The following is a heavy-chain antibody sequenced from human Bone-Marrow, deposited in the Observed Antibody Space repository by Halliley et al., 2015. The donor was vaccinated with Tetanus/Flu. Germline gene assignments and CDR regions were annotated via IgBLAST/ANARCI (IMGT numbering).Heavy chain of an antibody. CDR3: ARGSHGGSSSWSWVYFDY. V-gene: IGHV1-46*01. D-gene: IGHD6-6*01. J-gene: IGHJ4*02. Sequence: NPRGYSTSYAQRFHGRVTMTGDTSTRTIYMELSNLRREDTAVYYCARGSHGGSSSWSWVYFDYWGQGTLVTVSS. CDR2: NPRGYST.